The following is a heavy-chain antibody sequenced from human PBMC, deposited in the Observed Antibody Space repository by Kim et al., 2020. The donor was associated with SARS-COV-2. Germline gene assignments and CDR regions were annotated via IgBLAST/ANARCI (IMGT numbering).Heavy chain of an antibody. Sequence: GGSLRLSCAGSGFTLSSYSMNWVRQAPGRGLEWVSYISRSSSAIYYADSVKGRFTISRDNAKNSLYLQMISLRDEDTGVYYCSRGHAAVVGLWGQGTLVT. J-gene: IGHJ4*02. CDR2: ISRSSSAI. V-gene: IGHV3-48*02. CDR1: GFTLSSYS. D-gene: IGHD6-13*01. CDR3: SRGHAAVVGL.